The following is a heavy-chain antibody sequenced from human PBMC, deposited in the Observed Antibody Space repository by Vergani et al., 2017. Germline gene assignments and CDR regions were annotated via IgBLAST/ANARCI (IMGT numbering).Heavy chain of an antibody. CDR2: MNPNSGNT. CDR1: GYTFTSYD. J-gene: IGHJ4*02. CDR3: ARGEAAAGDFDY. V-gene: IGHV1-8*01. D-gene: IGHD6-13*01. Sequence: QVQLQSGAEVKKPGASVKVSCKASGYTFTSYDINWVRQATGQGLEWMGWMNPNSGNTGYAQKFQGRVTMTRNTSISTAYMEMSSLRSEDTAVYYCARGEAAAGDFDYWGQGTLVTVSS.